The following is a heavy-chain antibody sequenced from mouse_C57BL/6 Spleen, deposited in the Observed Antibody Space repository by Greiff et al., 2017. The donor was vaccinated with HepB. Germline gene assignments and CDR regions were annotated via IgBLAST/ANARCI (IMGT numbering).Heavy chain of an antibody. CDR1: GYAFSSYW. V-gene: IGHV1-80*01. CDR3: ARSDYDYMDY. Sequence: LVESGAELVKPGASVKISCKASGYAFSSYWMNWVKQRPGKGLEWIGQIYPGDGDTNYNGKFKGKSTLTADKSSSTAYMQLSSLTSEDSAVYFCARSDYDYMDYWGQGTSVTVSS. D-gene: IGHD2-4*01. CDR2: IYPGDGDT. J-gene: IGHJ4*01.